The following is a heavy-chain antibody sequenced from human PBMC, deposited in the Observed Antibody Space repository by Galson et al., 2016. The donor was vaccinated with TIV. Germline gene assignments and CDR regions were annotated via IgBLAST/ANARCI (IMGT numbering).Heavy chain of an antibody. CDR3: ARDPNGDWNGAFDF. J-gene: IGHJ3*01. D-gene: IGHD1-1*01. Sequence: SLRLSCAASGFTFSKYAMIWVRQAPGKGLEWVSAVHAGGGGASYSDSVKGRFTISRDNSRNTLFLQMSSLTVEDTAVYFCARDPNGDWNGAFDFWGRGIMVTVSS. CDR1: GFTFSKYA. CDR2: VHAGGGGA. V-gene: IGHV3-23*01.